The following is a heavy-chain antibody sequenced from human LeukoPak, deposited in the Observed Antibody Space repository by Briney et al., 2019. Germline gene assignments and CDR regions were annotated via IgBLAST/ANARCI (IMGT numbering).Heavy chain of an antibody. CDR3: ARGKDTSGWWLVY. CDR2: IIPIFGTA. J-gene: IGHJ4*02. Sequence: ASVKVSCKASGGTFSSYAISWVRQAPGQGLEWMGGIIPIFGTANYAQKFQGRVTITADESTSTAYMGLSSLRSEDTAVYYCARGKDTSGWWLVYWGQGTLVTVSS. CDR1: GGTFSSYA. D-gene: IGHD6-19*01. V-gene: IGHV1-69*13.